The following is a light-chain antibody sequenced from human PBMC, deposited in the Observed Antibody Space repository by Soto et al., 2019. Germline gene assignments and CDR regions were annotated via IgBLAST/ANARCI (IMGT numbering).Light chain of an antibody. Sequence: EIVLTQSPGTLSLSPGERATLSCRASQSVGSTYLAWYQQKPGQAPKLLIYGVSSRATGIPDRFSGSGSWTDFTLTIGRLEPEDFAVYYCQQYGTSPLTFGPGTKVDI. CDR2: GVS. CDR1: QSVGSTY. V-gene: IGKV3-20*01. CDR3: QQYGTSPLT. J-gene: IGKJ3*01.